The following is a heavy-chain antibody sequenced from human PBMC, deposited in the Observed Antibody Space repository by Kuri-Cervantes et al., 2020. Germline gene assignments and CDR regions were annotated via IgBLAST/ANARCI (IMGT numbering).Heavy chain of an antibody. CDR2: ISSSSSYI. Sequence: GGSLRLSCAASGFTFDDYAMHWARQAPGKGLEWVSSISSSSSYIYYADSVKGRFSISRDNAKNSLYLQMNSLRAEDTAVYYCASEGYYGSGIKGEFDYWGQGTLVTVSS. CDR1: GFTFDDYA. J-gene: IGHJ4*02. V-gene: IGHV3-21*01. CDR3: ASEGYYGSGIKGEFDY. D-gene: IGHD3-10*01.